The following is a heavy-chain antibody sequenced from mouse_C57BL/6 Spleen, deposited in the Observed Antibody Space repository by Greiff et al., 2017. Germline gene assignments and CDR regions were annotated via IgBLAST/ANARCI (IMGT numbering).Heavy chain of an antibody. V-gene: IGHV1-82*01. CDR3: ANGGNYAMDY. CDR1: GYAFSSSW. Sequence: QVQLQQSGPELVKPGASVKISCKASGYAFSSSWMNWVKQRPGKGLEWIGRIYPGDGDTNYNGKFKGKATLTADKSSSTAYMHLSSLTSEDAAVYYCANGGNYAMDYWGQGPSVTVSS. CDR2: IYPGDGDT. J-gene: IGHJ4*01.